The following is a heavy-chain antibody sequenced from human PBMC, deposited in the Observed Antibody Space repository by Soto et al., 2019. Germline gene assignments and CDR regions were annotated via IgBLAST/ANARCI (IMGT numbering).Heavy chain of an antibody. D-gene: IGHD3-22*01. CDR2: IYYSGST. Sequence: PSETLSLTCTVSGGSISSSSYYWGWIRQPPGKGLEWIGSIYYSGSTYYNPSLKSRVTISVDTSKNQFSLKLSSVTAADTAVYYCARHPPYYYDSSGYIDYWGQGTLVTVSS. CDR3: ARHPPYYYDSSGYIDY. CDR1: GGSISSSSYY. V-gene: IGHV4-39*01. J-gene: IGHJ4*02.